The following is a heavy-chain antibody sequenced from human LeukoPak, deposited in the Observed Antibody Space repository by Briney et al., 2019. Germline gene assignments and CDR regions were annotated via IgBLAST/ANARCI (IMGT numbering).Heavy chain of an antibody. J-gene: IGHJ6*02. CDR1: GFTFDDYA. CDR3: AKTRGLYSYYGMDV. Sequence: GWSLRLSCAASGFTFDDYAMHWVRQAPGKGLEWFSGIKWNSGNINYADSVKGRFTISRDNTKNSLYLQMNSLKVEDTALYYCAKTRGLYSYYGMDVWGQGTTVTVSS. V-gene: IGHV3-9*01. CDR2: IKWNSGNI.